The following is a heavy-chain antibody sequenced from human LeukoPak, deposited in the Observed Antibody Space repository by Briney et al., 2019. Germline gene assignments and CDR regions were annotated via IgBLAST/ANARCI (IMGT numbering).Heavy chain of an antibody. Sequence: SETLSLTCAVYGGSFSGYYWNWIRQPPGKGLEWIGEINHSGSTNYNPSLKSRVTISVDTSKNQFSLKLSSVTAADTAVYYCATCITMVRGVTWFDPWGQGTLVTVSS. CDR2: INHSGST. CDR1: GGSFSGYY. D-gene: IGHD3-10*01. V-gene: IGHV4-34*01. J-gene: IGHJ5*02. CDR3: ATCITMVRGVTWFDP.